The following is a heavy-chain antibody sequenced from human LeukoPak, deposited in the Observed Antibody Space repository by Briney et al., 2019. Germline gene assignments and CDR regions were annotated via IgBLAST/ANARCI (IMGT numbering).Heavy chain of an antibody. D-gene: IGHD5-12*01. J-gene: IGHJ4*02. V-gene: IGHV5-51*01. Sequence: GESLKISCKVSGYTFTGFWIGWVRQMPGKGLECSGFIYPGDSDTIYSPPFQGQVTISADKSIRTAYLQWSSLKASDSGIYYCARGRGGYTGHENFDFWGQGTLVSVSS. CDR1: GYTFTGFW. CDR3: ARGRGGYTGHENFDF. CDR2: IYPGDSDT.